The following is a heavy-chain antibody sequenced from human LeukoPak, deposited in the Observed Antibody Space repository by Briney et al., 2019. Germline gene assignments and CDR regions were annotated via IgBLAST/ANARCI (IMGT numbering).Heavy chain of an antibody. CDR3: ARETTLGPTSRMDV. Sequence: PSQTLSLTCSVSGGSLSSGRYYWTWIRQPAGKGLEWIGRFYTTGTTNYNPSLESRVTISIDTSKNQFSLKLSSVTAADTAVYYCARETTLGPTSRMDVWGKGTTVTVSS. CDR2: FYTTGTT. D-gene: IGHD1-26*01. V-gene: IGHV4-61*02. CDR1: GGSLSSGRYY. J-gene: IGHJ6*04.